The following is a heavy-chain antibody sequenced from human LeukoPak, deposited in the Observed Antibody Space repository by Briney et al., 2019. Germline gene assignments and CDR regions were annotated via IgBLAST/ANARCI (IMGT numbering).Heavy chain of an antibody. J-gene: IGHJ5*02. V-gene: IGHV3-23*01. CDR3: AKSIVVGARFDP. Sequence: GGPLRLSCAASGFTFSSYAMSWVRQAPGKGLGWVSAISGSGGSTYYADSVKGRFTISRDNSKNTLYLQMNSLRAEDTAVYYCAKSIVVGARFDPWGQGTLVTVSS. D-gene: IGHD2-2*01. CDR1: GFTFSSYA. CDR2: ISGSGGST.